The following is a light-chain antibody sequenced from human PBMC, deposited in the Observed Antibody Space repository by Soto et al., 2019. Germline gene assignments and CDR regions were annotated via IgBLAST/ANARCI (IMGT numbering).Light chain of an antibody. CDR3: QQYNSYWT. CDR2: KAS. CDR1: QSISSW. J-gene: IGKJ1*01. V-gene: IGKV1-5*03. Sequence: DIQMTQSPSTLSASVGDRVTITCRASQSISSWLAWYQQKPGKAPKLLIYKASSLESGVPSRFSGSRSGTEFALPISSLQTDVFATYYFQQYNSYWTFGQGTKVEIK.